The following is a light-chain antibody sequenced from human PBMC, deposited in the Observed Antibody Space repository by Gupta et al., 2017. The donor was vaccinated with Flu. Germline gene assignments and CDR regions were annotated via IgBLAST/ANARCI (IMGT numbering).Light chain of an antibody. CDR2: KDS. CDR3: QSADSSGTYPDRV. Sequence: ARITCSGDALPKQYAYWYQQKPGQAPVLVIYKDSERPSGIPERFSGSSSGTTVTLTISGVQAEDEADYYCQSADSSGTYPDRVFGGGTKLTVL. J-gene: IGLJ3*02. CDR1: ALPKQY. V-gene: IGLV3-25*01.